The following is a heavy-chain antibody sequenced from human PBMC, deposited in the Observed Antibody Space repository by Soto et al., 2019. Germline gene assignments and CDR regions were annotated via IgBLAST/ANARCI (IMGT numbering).Heavy chain of an antibody. CDR1: GGSISSYY. D-gene: IGHD2-15*01. Sequence: PSETLSLTYTVSGGSISSYYWSWIRQPPGKGLEWIGYIYYSGSTNYNPPLKSRVTISVDTSKNQFSLKLSSVTAADTAVYYCARRGVGPNYYYYMDVWGKGTTVTVSS. J-gene: IGHJ6*03. CDR3: ARRGVGPNYYYYMDV. CDR2: IYYSGST. V-gene: IGHV4-59*08.